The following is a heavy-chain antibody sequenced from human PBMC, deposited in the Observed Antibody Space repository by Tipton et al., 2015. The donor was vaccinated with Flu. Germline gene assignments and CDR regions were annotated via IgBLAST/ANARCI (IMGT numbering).Heavy chain of an antibody. CDR1: GGSLSSCGYY. D-gene: IGHD3-22*01. J-gene: IGHJ4*02. CDR2: IYYSGST. CDR3: ACAGHGYYDSSGSDY. V-gene: IGHV4-31*03. Sequence: LRLSCIVSGGSLSSCGYYWSWIRQHPGKGLEWIGYIYYSGSTYYNPSLKSRVTIPVDTSKNQFSLKLTSVTAADTAVYYCACAGHGYYDSSGSDYWGQGTLVTVSS.